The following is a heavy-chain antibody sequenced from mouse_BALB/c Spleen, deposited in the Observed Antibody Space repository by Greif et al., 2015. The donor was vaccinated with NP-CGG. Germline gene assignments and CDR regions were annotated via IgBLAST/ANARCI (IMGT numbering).Heavy chain of an antibody. Sequence: QVQLQQSGAELVKPGTSVKLSCRASGYNFTSYWINWVKLRPGQGLEWIGDIYPGSGSTNYNEKFKSKATLTVDTSSSTAYMQLSSLASDDSALYYCARYNWHGYFDVWGAGTTVTVSS. CDR3: ARYNWHGYFDV. J-gene: IGHJ1*01. D-gene: IGHD1-3*01. CDR1: GYNFTSYW. V-gene: IGHV1-55*01. CDR2: IYPGSGST.